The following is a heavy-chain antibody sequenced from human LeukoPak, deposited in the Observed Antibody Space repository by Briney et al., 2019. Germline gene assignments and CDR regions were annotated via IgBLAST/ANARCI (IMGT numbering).Heavy chain of an antibody. CDR3: AKGAAAGKVGWFDP. V-gene: IGHV3-30*04. Sequence: PGGSLRLSCAASGFTFRNFAMHWVRQAPGKGLEWVAVLSSDGGSKDYADSVKGRFTISRDNTMDTLYLQMDSLRAEDTAVYYCAKGAAAGKVGWFDPWGQGTLVTVSS. CDR1: GFTFRNFA. CDR2: LSSDGGSK. D-gene: IGHD6-13*01. J-gene: IGHJ5*02.